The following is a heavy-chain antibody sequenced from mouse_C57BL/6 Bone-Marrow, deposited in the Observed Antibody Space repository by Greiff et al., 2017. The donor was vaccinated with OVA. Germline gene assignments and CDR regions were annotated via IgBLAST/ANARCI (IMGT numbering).Heavy chain of an antibody. D-gene: IGHD2-4*01. CDR1: GYTFTSYW. CDR3: ARGLRGTWYAMDY. Sequence: QVQLQQPGAELVKPGASVKLSCKASGYTFTSYWMHWVKQRPGRGLEWIGRIDPNSGGTKYNAKFKSKATLTVDKPSSTAYMQLSSLTAEDSAVYDCARGLRGTWYAMDYWGQGTSVTVSS. CDR2: IDPNSGGT. V-gene: IGHV1-72*01. J-gene: IGHJ4*01.